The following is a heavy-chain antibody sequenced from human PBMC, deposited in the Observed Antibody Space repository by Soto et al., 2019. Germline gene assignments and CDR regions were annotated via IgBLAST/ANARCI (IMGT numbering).Heavy chain of an antibody. CDR3: ARDSRGGAAAGTTLGY. J-gene: IGHJ4*02. V-gene: IGHV3-33*08. Sequence: GGSLRLSCAASGCTFSSYAMSWVRQAPGKGLEWVAVIWYDGSNKYYADSVKGRFTISRDNSKNTLYLQMNSLRAEDTAVYYCARDSRGGAAAGTTLGYWGQGTLVTVSS. D-gene: IGHD6-13*01. CDR2: IWYDGSNK. CDR1: GCTFSSYA.